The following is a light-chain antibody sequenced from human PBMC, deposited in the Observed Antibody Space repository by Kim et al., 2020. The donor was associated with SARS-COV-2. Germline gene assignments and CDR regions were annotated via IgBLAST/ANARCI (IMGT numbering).Light chain of an antibody. V-gene: IGKV1-17*01. CDR1: QDIRND. CDR3: LQHSTYPIT. J-gene: IGKJ5*01. Sequence: ASVGDGVTIPGGAGQDIRNDLGWNQQNPGRAPKRLIYGASSLQSGVPSRFGGSGAGTEFTLTIGSVQPEDFATYFCLQHSTYPITFGQGTRLEIK. CDR2: GAS.